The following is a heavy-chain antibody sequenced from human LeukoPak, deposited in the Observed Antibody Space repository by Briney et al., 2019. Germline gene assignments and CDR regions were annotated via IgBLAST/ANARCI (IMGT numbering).Heavy chain of an antibody. CDR2: INPNSGGT. CDR1: GYTFSDSY. CDR3: ATRGDYCSTTSCYAF. Sequence: ASVRVSCKASGYTFSDSYMHWVRQAPGQGLEWMAWINPNSGGTNYAQKFQGRVTMTRDTSSFTAYMELSRLRSDDTAVYYCATRGDYCSTTSCYAFWSEGALVTVSS. D-gene: IGHD2-2*01. J-gene: IGHJ4*02. V-gene: IGHV1-2*02.